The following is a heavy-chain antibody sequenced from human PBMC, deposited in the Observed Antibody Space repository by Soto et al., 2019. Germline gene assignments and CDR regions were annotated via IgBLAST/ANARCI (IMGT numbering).Heavy chain of an antibody. CDR2: IIPIFGTA. Sequence: SVKVSCKASGGTFSSYAISWVRQAPGQGLEWMGGIIPIFGTANYAQKFQGRVTITADESTSTAYMELSSLRSEDTAVYYCAMSNYYDSSGYYSDFDYWGQGTLVTVS. V-gene: IGHV1-69*13. J-gene: IGHJ4*02. CDR1: GGTFSSYA. D-gene: IGHD3-22*01. CDR3: AMSNYYDSSGYYSDFDY.